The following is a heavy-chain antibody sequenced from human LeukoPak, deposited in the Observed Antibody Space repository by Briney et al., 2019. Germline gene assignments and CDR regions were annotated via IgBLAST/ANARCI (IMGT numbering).Heavy chain of an antibody. V-gene: IGHV3-33*06. CDR3: AKVEHYVWGSYRPNPLGYYGMDV. CDR1: GFTFSTYA. CDR2: IWYDGSNQ. D-gene: IGHD3-16*02. Sequence: GGSLRLSCAASGFTFSTYAMHWVRQAPGKGLEWVAVIWYDGSNQYYADSVKGRFTISRDNSRNTLYLQMNSLRAEDTAVYYCAKVEHYVWGSYRPNPLGYYGMDVWGQGTTVTVSS. J-gene: IGHJ6*02.